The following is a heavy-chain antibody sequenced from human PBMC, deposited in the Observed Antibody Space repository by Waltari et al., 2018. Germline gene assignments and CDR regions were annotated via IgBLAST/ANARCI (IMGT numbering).Heavy chain of an antibody. Sequence: EVQLVESGGGLIQPGGSLRLSGAASGFPVSSNYMRWVRQAPGKGLEWVSVLYSGGSTYYADSVKGRFTISRDSSKNTVFLEMNTLRAGDTAVYYCASGLRRVTPFDYWGQGTLVTVSS. V-gene: IGHV3-53*01. CDR3: ASGLRRVTPFDY. CDR2: LYSGGST. J-gene: IGHJ4*02. CDR1: GFPVSSNY. D-gene: IGHD4-4*01.